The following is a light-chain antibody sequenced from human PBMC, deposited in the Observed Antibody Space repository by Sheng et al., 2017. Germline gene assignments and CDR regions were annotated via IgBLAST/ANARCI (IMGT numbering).Light chain of an antibody. J-gene: IGLJ1*01. CDR2: GNS. Sequence: QSVLTQPPSVSGAPGQRVTISCTGSSSNIGAGYDVHWYQQLPGTAPKLLIYGNSNRPSGVPDRFSGSKSGTSASLAISGLRSDDEADYYCVVWDDSLSGHYVFGTGTKVTVL. CDR3: VVWDDSLSGHYV. CDR1: SSNIGAGYD. V-gene: IGLV1-40*01.